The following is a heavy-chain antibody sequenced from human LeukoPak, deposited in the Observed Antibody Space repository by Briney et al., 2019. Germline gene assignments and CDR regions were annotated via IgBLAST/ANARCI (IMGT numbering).Heavy chain of an antibody. Sequence: ASVKVSCKASGYTFTSYDINWVRQATGQGLEWMGWMNPNSGNTGYAQKFQGRVTMTRNTSISTAYMELSSLGSEDTAVYYCARGRSPYTMVRGVIGWFDPWGQGTLATVSS. V-gene: IGHV1-8*01. J-gene: IGHJ5*02. CDR1: GYTFTSYD. D-gene: IGHD3-10*01. CDR2: MNPNSGNT. CDR3: ARGRSPYTMVRGVIGWFDP.